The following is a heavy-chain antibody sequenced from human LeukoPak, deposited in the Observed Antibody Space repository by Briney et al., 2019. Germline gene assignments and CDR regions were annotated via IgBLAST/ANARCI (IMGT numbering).Heavy chain of an antibody. Sequence: SGPTLVKPTQSLTLTSTFSGFSLRTSGVSVGWIRQPPGKALEWLAFIYWDDDERYSPSLKSRLTITKDTAKNQVVLTMTNIDPVDTATYYCAHSSTWNNWFDPWGQGTLVTVSS. CDR2: IYWDDDE. CDR3: AHSSTWNNWFDP. CDR1: GFSLRTSGVS. J-gene: IGHJ5*02. V-gene: IGHV2-5*02. D-gene: IGHD6-13*01.